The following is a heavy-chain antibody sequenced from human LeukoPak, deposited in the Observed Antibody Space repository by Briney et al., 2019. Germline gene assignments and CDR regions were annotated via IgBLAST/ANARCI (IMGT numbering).Heavy chain of an antibody. Sequence: GGSLRLSXAASGFTFSSYSMNWVRQAPGKGLEWVSSISSSSSYIYYADSVKGRFTISRDNAKNSLYLQMNSLRAEDTAVYYCARDIVVVPAAMRVDYYYMDVWGKGTTVTVSS. J-gene: IGHJ6*03. CDR1: GFTFSSYS. V-gene: IGHV3-21*01. D-gene: IGHD2-2*01. CDR2: ISSSSSYI. CDR3: ARDIVVVPAAMRVDYYYMDV.